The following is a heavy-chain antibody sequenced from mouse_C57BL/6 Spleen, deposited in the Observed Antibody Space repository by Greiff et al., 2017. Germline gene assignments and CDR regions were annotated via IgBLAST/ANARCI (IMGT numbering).Heavy chain of an antibody. D-gene: IGHD3-1*01. CDR3: TRERAFAY. J-gene: IGHJ3*01. V-gene: IGHV1-15*01. CDR1: GYTFTDYE. Sequence: VQRVESGAELVRPGASVTLSCKASGYTFTDYEMHWVKQTPVHGLEWIGAIDPETGGTAYNQKFKGKAILTADKSSSTAYMELRSLTSEDSAVXCCTRERAFAYWGQGTLVTVSA. CDR2: IDPETGGT.